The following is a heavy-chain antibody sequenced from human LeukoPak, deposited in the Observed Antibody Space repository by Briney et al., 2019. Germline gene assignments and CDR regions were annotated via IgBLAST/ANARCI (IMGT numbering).Heavy chain of an antibody. CDR1: GDSINSLDL. Sequence: SGTLSLTCTVSGDSINSLDLWSWVRQPPGKGLEWIGEMYLSGTTHSNPSVKSRVTISIDKSKNQFFLNLSSVTAADTAVYYCAREQYLAYDVFGFWGQGTMVTVSS. D-gene: IGHD4-11*01. J-gene: IGHJ3*01. V-gene: IGHV4-4*02. CDR2: MYLSGTT. CDR3: AREQYLAYDVFGF.